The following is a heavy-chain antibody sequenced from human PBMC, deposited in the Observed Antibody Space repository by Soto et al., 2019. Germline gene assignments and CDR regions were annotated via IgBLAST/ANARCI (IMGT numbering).Heavy chain of an antibody. D-gene: IGHD3-10*01. CDR2: INHSGST. CDR3: ARVSGIYYYGMDV. CDR1: GGSFSGYY. V-gene: IGHV4-34*01. Sequence: PSETLSLTCAVFGGSFSGYYWSWIRQPPGKGLEWIGEINHSGSTNYNPSLKSRVTISVDTSKNQFPLKLSSVTAADTAVYYCARVSGIYYYGMDVWGQGTTVTVSS. J-gene: IGHJ6*02.